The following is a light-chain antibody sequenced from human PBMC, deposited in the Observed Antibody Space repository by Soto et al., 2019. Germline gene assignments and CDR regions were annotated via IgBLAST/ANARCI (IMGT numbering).Light chain of an antibody. Sequence: QYVLTQPHSVSGAPGQRVTISCTGSSSNIGAGYDVHWYQQLPGTATKLLIYGNSNRPSGLPDRFSGSKSGTSASLAITGLQAEDEADYYCQSYDSSLSVVFGGGTKLTVL. CDR2: GNS. CDR1: SSNIGAGYD. J-gene: IGLJ2*01. V-gene: IGLV1-40*01. CDR3: QSYDSSLSVV.